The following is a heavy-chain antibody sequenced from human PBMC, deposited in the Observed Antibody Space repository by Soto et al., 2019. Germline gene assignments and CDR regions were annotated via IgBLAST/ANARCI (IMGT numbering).Heavy chain of an antibody. CDR3: ARDNLACQGAFDL. V-gene: IGHV3-9*01. D-gene: IGHD3-16*01. Sequence: PGGSLRLSCAASGFTFDDYAMHWVRQAPGKGLEWVSGISWNSGSIGYADSVKGRFTISRDNAKNSLLLQMDNLRPEDTAVEYCARDNLACQGAFDLWGQGTLVTVSS. CDR1: GFTFDDYA. J-gene: IGHJ4*02. CDR2: ISWNSGSI.